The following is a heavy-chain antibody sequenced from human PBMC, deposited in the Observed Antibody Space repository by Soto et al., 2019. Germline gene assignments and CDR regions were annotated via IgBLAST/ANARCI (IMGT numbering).Heavy chain of an antibody. Sequence: QVQLVESGGGVVQPGRSLRLSCAASGFTFRSSGMHWVRQAPGKGLEWVAVIWYDGSNKYYADSVKGRFTISRDNSKNTLYLQMNRLRAEDTAVYYGERDPRDYDPDDYYYGMDVWGQGTTVTVSS. D-gene: IGHD4-17*01. CDR1: GFTFRSSG. CDR2: IWYDGSNK. J-gene: IGHJ6*02. V-gene: IGHV3-33*01. CDR3: ERDPRDYDPDDYYYGMDV.